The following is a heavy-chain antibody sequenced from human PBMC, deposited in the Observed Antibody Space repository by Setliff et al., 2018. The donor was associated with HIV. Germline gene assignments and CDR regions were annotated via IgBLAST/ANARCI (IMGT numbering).Heavy chain of an antibody. D-gene: IGHD2-15*01. J-gene: IGHJ5*02. Sequence: GGSLRLSCAASGFTFNSYWMSWVRQPPGKGLEWVAHIGGDGREKFYLDSVEGRFTISRDNARNSLYLQMNDLRAEDTAVYYCAKCGGTCWHNFFGPWGQGTLVTVSS. CDR1: GFTFNSYW. CDR3: AKCGGTCWHNFFGP. CDR2: IGGDGREK. V-gene: IGHV3-7*01.